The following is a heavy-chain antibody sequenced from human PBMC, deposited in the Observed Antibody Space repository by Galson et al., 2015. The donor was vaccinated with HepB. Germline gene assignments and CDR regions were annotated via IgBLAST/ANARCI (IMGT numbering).Heavy chain of an antibody. CDR1: GGTFSSYA. CDR2: IIPILGTA. D-gene: IGHD4-17*01. Sequence: SVKVSCKASGGTFSSYAISWVRQAPGQGLEWMGGIIPILGTANYAQKFQGRVTITADESTSTAYMELSSLRSEDTAVYYCARVPHMTTAYYGMDVWGQGTTVTVSS. J-gene: IGHJ6*02. V-gene: IGHV1-69*13. CDR3: ARVPHMTTAYYGMDV.